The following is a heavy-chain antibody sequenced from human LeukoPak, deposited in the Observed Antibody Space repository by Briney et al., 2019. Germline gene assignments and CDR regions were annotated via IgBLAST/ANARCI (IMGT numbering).Heavy chain of an antibody. CDR2: INLNSGGT. V-gene: IGHV1-2*02. J-gene: IGHJ4*02. CDR3: ARDSADLRFLEWLSIWEYFDY. Sequence: ASVKVSCKASGYTFTGYYMHWVRQAPGQGLEWMGWINLNSGGTNYAQKFQGRVTMTRDTSISTAYMGLSRLRSDDTAVYYCARDSADLRFLEWLSIWEYFDYWGQGTLVTVSS. D-gene: IGHD3-3*01. CDR1: GYTFTGYY.